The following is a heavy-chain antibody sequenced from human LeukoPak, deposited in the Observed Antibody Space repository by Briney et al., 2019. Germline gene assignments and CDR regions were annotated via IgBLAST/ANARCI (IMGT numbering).Heavy chain of an antibody. J-gene: IGHJ6*03. CDR1: GYTFTTYY. Sequence: ASVKVSCKASGYTFTTYYIHWVRQAPGQGLEWMGMINPSDGATTYAQKFQGRGTMTRDMSTTTVYMDVRTLRSEDTAVYFCARELRGGLSGNLGGLFAYNHTYYNMDVWGRGTTVTVSS. CDR3: ARELRGGLSGNLGGLFAYNHTYYNMDV. V-gene: IGHV1-46*01. CDR2: INPSDGAT. D-gene: IGHD1-14*01.